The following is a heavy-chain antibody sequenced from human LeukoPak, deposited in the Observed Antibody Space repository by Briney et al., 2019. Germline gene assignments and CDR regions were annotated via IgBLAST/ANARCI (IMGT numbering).Heavy chain of an antibody. V-gene: IGHV4-59*01. D-gene: IGHD1/OR15-1a*01. CDR1: GASISGYY. CDR2: IFHTGNS. CDR3: AGNRNALGDINWLDP. Sequence: SETLSLTCTVSGASISGYYWNWIRQSPGKGLEWIAFIFHTGNSNYNPSLTGRVTISIDTSKNQFSLKLKSVTAADTAVYYCAGNRNALGDINWLDPWGQGTLVTVSS. J-gene: IGHJ5*02.